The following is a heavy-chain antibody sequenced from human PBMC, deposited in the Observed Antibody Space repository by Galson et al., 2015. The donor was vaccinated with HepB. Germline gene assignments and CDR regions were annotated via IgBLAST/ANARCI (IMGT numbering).Heavy chain of an antibody. CDR2: ISSSSSTI. CDR1: GFTFSSYS. Sequence: SLRLSCAASGFTFSSYSMNWVRQAPGKGLEWVSYISSSSSTIYYADSVKGRFTISRDNAKNSLYLQMNSLRAEDTAVYYCAREGQQLDLGGELAYGMDVWGQGTTVTVSS. CDR3: AREGQQLDLGGELAYGMDV. D-gene: IGHD6-13*01. J-gene: IGHJ6*02. V-gene: IGHV3-48*01.